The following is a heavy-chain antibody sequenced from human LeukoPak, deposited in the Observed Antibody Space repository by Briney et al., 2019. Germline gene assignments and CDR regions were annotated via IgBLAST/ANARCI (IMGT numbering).Heavy chain of an antibody. J-gene: IGHJ6*03. CDR1: GGSISSCSYY. D-gene: IGHD6-13*01. CDR2: IYYSGST. Sequence: SETLSLTCTVSGGSISSCSYYWGWIRQPPGKGLEWIGSIYYSGSTYYNPSLKSRVTISVDTSKNQFSLKLSSVTAADTAVYYCARTGYSSSWGYYYYYMDVWGKGTTVTISS. V-gene: IGHV4-39*07. CDR3: ARTGYSSSWGYYYYYMDV.